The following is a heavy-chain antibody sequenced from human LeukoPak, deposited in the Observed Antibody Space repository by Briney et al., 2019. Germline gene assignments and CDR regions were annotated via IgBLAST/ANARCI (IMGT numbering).Heavy chain of an antibody. V-gene: IGHV4-59*01. CDR2: IYHSGTT. CDR1: GDSINNNF. Sequence: SETLSLTCSVSGDSINNNFWTWIRQPPGKRLEWIGYIYHSGTTNYNPSLNSRVTMLIDASKNQISLKLSSVTAADTAVYYCVRVIRSWFYTWGQGTLVTVSS. CDR3: VRVIRSWFYT. J-gene: IGHJ5*02.